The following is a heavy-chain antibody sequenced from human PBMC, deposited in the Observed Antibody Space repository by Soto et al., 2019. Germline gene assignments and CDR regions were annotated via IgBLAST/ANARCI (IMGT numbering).Heavy chain of an antibody. Sequence: SETLSLTCAVYGGSFSGYYWSWIRQPPGKGLEWIGYIYYSGSTYYNPSLKSRVTISVDTSKNQFSLKLSSVTAADTAVYYCARGSPYDSSDLDAFDIWGQGTMVTVSS. CDR1: GGSFSGYY. V-gene: IGHV4-34*01. D-gene: IGHD3-22*01. J-gene: IGHJ3*02. CDR2: IYYSGST. CDR3: ARGSPYDSSDLDAFDI.